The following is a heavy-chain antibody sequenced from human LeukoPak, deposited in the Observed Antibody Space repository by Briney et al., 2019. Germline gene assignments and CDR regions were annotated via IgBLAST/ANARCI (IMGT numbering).Heavy chain of an antibody. CDR3: ARPVDHFGSGSPPDDAFDI. CDR2: IDPSDSYT. D-gene: IGHD3-10*01. V-gene: IGHV5-10-1*01. J-gene: IGHJ3*02. CDR1: GYSFTSYW. Sequence: GESLKISCKGSGYSFTSYWISWVRQMPGKGLEWMGRIDPSDSYTNYSPSFQGHVTISADKSISTAYLQWSSLKASDTAMYYCARPVDHFGSGSPPDDAFDIWGQGTMVTVSS.